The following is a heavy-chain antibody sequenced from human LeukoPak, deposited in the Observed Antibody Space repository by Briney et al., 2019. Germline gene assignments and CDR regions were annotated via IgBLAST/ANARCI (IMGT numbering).Heavy chain of an antibody. Sequence: GGSLRLSCAASGFTFSNYNMNWVRQAPGKGLEWVSSISSSSSYIYYADSVKGRFTISRDNAKNSLYLQMNSLRAEDTAVYYCARGRRIAAAGLYYFDYWGQGTLVTVSS. V-gene: IGHV3-21*01. J-gene: IGHJ4*02. CDR2: ISSSSSYI. D-gene: IGHD6-13*01. CDR1: GFTFSNYN. CDR3: ARGRRIAAAGLYYFDY.